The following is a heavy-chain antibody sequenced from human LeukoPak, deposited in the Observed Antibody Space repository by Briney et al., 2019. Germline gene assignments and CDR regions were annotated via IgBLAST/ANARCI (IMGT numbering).Heavy chain of an antibody. Sequence: ASVKVSCKASGYTFISYYMHWVRQAPGQGLEWMGIINPSGGSTSYAQKFQGRVTITADESTSTAYMELSSLRSEDTAVYYCARLDDSSGNFDYWGQGTLVTVSS. CDR2: INPSGGST. J-gene: IGHJ4*02. CDR1: GYTFISYY. D-gene: IGHD3-22*01. V-gene: IGHV1-46*01. CDR3: ARLDDSSGNFDY.